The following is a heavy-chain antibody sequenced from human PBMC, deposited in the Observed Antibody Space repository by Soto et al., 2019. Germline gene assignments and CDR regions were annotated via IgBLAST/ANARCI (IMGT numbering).Heavy chain of an antibody. Sequence: PSETLSLTCTVSGGSISSYYWSWIRQPPGKGLEWIGYIYYSGSTNYNPSLKSRVTISVDTSKNQFSLKLSSVTAADTAVYYCARDDGKGGSLIHYWGQGTLVTVSS. J-gene: IGHJ4*02. D-gene: IGHD1-26*01. CDR1: GGSISSYY. V-gene: IGHV4-59*01. CDR3: ARDDGKGGSLIHY. CDR2: IYYSGST.